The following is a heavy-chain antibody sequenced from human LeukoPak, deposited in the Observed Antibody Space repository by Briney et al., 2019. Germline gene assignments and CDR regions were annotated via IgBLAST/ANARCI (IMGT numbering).Heavy chain of an antibody. CDR2: IYHSGST. J-gene: IGHJ2*01. V-gene: IGHV4-30-2*01. Sequence: SETLSLTCAVSGGSISSGGYSWSWLRQPPVKGLEWIGYIYHSGSTYYNPSLKSRVTHSVDRTKNQFSLKQSSLTAADTAWYYWARERLTTAARRYLDLWGPGTPGTVSS. CDR1: GGSISSGGYS. CDR3: ARERLTTAARRYLDL. D-gene: IGHD4-17*01.